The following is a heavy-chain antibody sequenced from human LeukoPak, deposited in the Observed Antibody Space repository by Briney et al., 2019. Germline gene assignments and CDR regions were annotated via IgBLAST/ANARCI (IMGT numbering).Heavy chain of an antibody. J-gene: IGHJ6*03. Sequence: SETLSLTCTVSGGSISSYYWSWIRQPAGKGLEWIGRIYNSGSTNYNPSLKSRVTISVDTSKNQFSLKLSSVTAADTAVYYCARVRHGYSSSWPNYYYYYYMDVWGKGTTVTVSS. V-gene: IGHV4-4*07. D-gene: IGHD6-13*01. CDR1: GGSISSYY. CDR3: ARVRHGYSSSWPNYYYYYYMDV. CDR2: IYNSGST.